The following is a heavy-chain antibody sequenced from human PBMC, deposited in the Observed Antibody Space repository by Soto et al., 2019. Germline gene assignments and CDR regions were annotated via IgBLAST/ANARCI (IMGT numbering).Heavy chain of an antibody. CDR1: GGSISNVGNY. CDR2: ISYSGST. J-gene: IGHJ4*01. D-gene: IGHD2-8*02. Sequence: PSETLSLTCTVSGGSISNVGNYWNWVRQHPGKGLEWIGSISYSGSTYYNASLRSRLTISVDTAKNQFSLKLTSVSAADTAGYFCAREDTSSGFDYWGQAYVVTGS. CDR3: AREDTSSGFDY. V-gene: IGHV4-31*03.